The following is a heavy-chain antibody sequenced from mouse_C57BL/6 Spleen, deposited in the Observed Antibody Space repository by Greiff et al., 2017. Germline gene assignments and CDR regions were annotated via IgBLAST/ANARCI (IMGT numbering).Heavy chain of an antibody. CDR1: GYTFTSYW. V-gene: IGHV1-72*01. D-gene: IGHD4-1*01. CDR2: IDPNSGGT. CDR3: ASAWDKGYYFDY. Sequence: QVQLQQSGAELVTPGASVTLSCKASGYTFTSYWVHWVKQRPGRGLEWIGRIDPNSGGTKYTEKFKSKATLTVDKPSSTAYMQLSSLTSEDSAVYYCASAWDKGYYFDYWGQGTTLTVSS. J-gene: IGHJ2*01.